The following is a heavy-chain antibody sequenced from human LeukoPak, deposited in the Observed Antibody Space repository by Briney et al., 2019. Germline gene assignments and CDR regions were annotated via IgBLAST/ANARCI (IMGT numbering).Heavy chain of an antibody. Sequence: GDSLTLSWAASAFTFSSYWMHWVRQAPWKGLVLVSRINSDGSSATYADSVKGRFTISRDNAKNTLYLQMNSLRGEDTAVYYCARDRATAMFDYWAQGTLVTVSS. J-gene: IGHJ4*02. CDR1: AFTFSSYW. V-gene: IGHV3-74*01. CDR2: INSDGSSA. D-gene: IGHD5-18*01. CDR3: ARDRATAMFDY.